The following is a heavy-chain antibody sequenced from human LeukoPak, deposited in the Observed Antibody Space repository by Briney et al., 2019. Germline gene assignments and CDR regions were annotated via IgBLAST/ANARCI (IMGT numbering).Heavy chain of an antibody. V-gene: IGHV3-30-3*01. CDR1: GFTFTSYA. CDR3: ARDPEYFGSGSYFDY. D-gene: IGHD3-10*01. J-gene: IGHJ4*02. Sequence: GGSLRLSCAASGFTFTSYAMHWFRKAPGKGLEWVALVSYDGSNKYYADSVKGRYTISRDNSKDTLYVQMNSLRPEDTAVYYCARDPEYFGSGSYFDYWGQGTLVTVSS. CDR2: VSYDGSNK.